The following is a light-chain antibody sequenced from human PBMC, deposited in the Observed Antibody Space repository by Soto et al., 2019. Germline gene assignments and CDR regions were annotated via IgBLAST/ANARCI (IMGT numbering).Light chain of an antibody. CDR3: CSYAGSSTSSYL. V-gene: IGLV2-23*02. J-gene: IGLJ1*01. CDR2: EVS. Sequence: QSALTQPASVSGSPGQSITISCTGTSSDVGSYNLVSWYQHHPGKAPKLMIYEVSKRPSGVSNRFSGSKSGNTASLTISGLQAEDEADYYCCSYAGSSTSSYLFAPGTKVTVL. CDR1: SSDVGSYNL.